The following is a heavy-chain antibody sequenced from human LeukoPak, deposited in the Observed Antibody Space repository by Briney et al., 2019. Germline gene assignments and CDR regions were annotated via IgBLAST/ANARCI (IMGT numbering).Heavy chain of an antibody. D-gene: IGHD3-22*01. J-gene: IGHJ3*02. CDR3: ARGSYYDSSGYTDAFDI. Sequence: SETLSLTCAVYGGSFSGYYWSWNRQPPGKGLEWIGEINHSGSTNYNPSLKSRVTISVDTSKNQFSLKLSSVTAADTAVYYCARGSYYDSSGYTDAFDIWGQGTMVTVSS. V-gene: IGHV4-34*01. CDR1: GGSFSGYY. CDR2: INHSGST.